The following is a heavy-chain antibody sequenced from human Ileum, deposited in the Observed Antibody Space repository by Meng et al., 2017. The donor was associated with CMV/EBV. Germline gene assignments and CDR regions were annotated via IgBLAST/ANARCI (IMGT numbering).Heavy chain of an antibody. V-gene: IGHV1-46*01. CDR1: GYTFTNYY. J-gene: IGHJ5*02. Sequence: GESLKISCKASGYTFTNYYMHWVRQAPGQGLEWMGIINPSGDRTRYAQKFQGRLTMTRDTSTSTVYMELSSLRSEDTAVYYCARDRFVAEYNLPNNWFDPWGQGTLVTVSS. D-gene: IGHD1-1*01. CDR3: ARDRFVAEYNLPNNWFDP. CDR2: INPSGDRT.